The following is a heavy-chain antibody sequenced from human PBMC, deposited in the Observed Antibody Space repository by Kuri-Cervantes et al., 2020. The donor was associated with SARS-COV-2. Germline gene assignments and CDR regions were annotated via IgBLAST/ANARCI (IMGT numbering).Heavy chain of an antibody. CDR1: GFSLSTSGVG. D-gene: IGHD3-3*01. CDR2: IYWDDDK. CDR3: ASGYYIGYYYYMDV. Sequence: SGPTLVKPTQTLTLTCTFSGFSLSTSGVGVGWIRQPPGKALEWLALIYWDDDKRYGPSLKSRLTITKDTSKNQVVLTMTNMDPVDTATYYCASGYYIGYYYYMDVWGKGTTVTVSS. J-gene: IGHJ6*03. V-gene: IGHV2-5*05.